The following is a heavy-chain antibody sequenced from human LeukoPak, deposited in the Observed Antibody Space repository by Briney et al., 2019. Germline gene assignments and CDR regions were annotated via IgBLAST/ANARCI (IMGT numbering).Heavy chain of an antibody. V-gene: IGHV4-59*01. CDR1: GGSISSCY. J-gene: IGHJ4*02. Sequence: SETLSLTCTVSGGSISSCYWSWIRQPPGKGLEWIGYIYYSGSTNYNPSLKSRVTISVDTSKNQFSLKLSSVTAADTAVYYCARDRRYDILTGPRFDYWGQGTLVTVSS. CDR3: ARDRRYDILTGPRFDY. CDR2: IYYSGST. D-gene: IGHD3-9*01.